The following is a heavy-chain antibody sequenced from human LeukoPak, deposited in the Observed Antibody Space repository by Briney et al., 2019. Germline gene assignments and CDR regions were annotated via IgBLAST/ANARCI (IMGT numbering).Heavy chain of an antibody. J-gene: IGHJ5*02. Sequence: ASVKVSCKASGYTFTSYDINWVRQATGQGLEWMGWMNPNSGNTGYAQKFQGRVTMTRNTSISTAYMELSRLRSDDTAVYYCARDLSLGYGSGSYYKRVNWFDPWGQGTLVTVSS. D-gene: IGHD3-10*01. CDR1: GYTFTSYD. V-gene: IGHV1-8*01. CDR3: ARDLSLGYGSGSYYKRVNWFDP. CDR2: MNPNSGNT.